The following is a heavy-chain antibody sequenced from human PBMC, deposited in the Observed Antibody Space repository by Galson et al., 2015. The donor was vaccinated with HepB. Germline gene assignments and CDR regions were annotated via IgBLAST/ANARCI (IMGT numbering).Heavy chain of an antibody. J-gene: IGHJ5*02. CDR2: ISAYNGNT. CDR1: GYTFTSYG. D-gene: IGHD3-10*01. CDR3: ARVYLGSGSLNWFDP. Sequence: SVKVSCKASGYTFTSYGISWVRQAPGQGLEWMGWISAYNGNTNYAQKLQGRVTMTTDTSTSTAYMELRSLRSDDTAVYYCARVYLGSGSLNWFDPWGQGTLVTVSS. V-gene: IGHV1-18*04.